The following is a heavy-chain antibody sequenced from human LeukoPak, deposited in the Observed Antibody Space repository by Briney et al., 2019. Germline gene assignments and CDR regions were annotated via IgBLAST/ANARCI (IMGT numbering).Heavy chain of an antibody. CDR2: IFSNGAVS. CDR1: GFTFSDYA. CDR3: AKGGGRPLDDAFDI. Sequence: PGGSLRLSCAASGFTFSDYAMSWVRQAPGKGLEWVSIIFSNGAVSYYADSVQGRFTISRDNSKNILFLQLNGLRAEDTATYYCAKGGGRPLDDAFDIWGQGTRVTVSS. V-gene: IGHV3-23*01. D-gene: IGHD1-1*01. J-gene: IGHJ3*02.